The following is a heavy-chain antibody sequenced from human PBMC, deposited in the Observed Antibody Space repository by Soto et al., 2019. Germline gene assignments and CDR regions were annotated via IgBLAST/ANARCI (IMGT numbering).Heavy chain of an antibody. J-gene: IGHJ3*02. Sequence: GASVKVSCKASGYTFTSYGISWVRQAPGQGLEWMGWISAYNGNTNYAQKLQGRVTMTTDTSTSTAYMELRSLRSDDTAVYYCAREGPGYCSGGSCYSDAFDIWGQGTMVTVS. V-gene: IGHV1-18*01. CDR3: AREGPGYCSGGSCYSDAFDI. D-gene: IGHD2-15*01. CDR2: ISAYNGNT. CDR1: GYTFTSYG.